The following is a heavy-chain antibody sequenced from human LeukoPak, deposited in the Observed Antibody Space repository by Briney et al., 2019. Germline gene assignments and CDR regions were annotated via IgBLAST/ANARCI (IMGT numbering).Heavy chain of an antibody. Sequence: SGPTLVNPTQTHTLTCTFSGFSLSTSGVGVAWIRQAPGKAPEWLALIYWNDDKRYSAPLKSRLTIIKDTSKNQVVLTMTNMDPVDTATYYCALGDWFDPWGQGTLVTVSS. CDR1: GFSLSTSGVG. V-gene: IGHV2-5*01. CDR3: ALGDWFDP. J-gene: IGHJ5*02. CDR2: IYWNDDK.